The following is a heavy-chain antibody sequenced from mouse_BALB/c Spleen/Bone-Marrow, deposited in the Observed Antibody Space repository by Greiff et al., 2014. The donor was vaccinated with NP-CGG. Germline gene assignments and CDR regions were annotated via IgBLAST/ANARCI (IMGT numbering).Heavy chain of an antibody. Sequence: EVKLEESGPGLVKPSQSLSLTCTVTGYSITSDYAWNWIRQFPGNKLEWMGYISYSGGTSYNPSLKSRISITRDTSKNQFFLQLNSVTTEDTATYYCARYYGSSYYAMDYWGQGTSVTVSS. CDR3: ARYYGSSYYAMDY. D-gene: IGHD1-1*01. V-gene: IGHV3-2*02. CDR1: GYSITSDYA. CDR2: ISYSGGT. J-gene: IGHJ4*01.